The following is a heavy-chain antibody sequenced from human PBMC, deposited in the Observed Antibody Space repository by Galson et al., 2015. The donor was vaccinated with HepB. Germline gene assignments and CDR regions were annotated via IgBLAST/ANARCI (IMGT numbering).Heavy chain of an antibody. V-gene: IGHV3-30-3*01. CDR2: ISYNEYSK. CDR1: GFTFSTYA. D-gene: IGHD3-3*01. J-gene: IGHJ4*02. CDR3: ARDGADFWEHKRHQYFFDF. Sequence: SLRLSCAASGFTFSTYAMHWVRRAPGKGLEWVAVISYNEYSKYYADSVKGRFTISRDNSKNTVFLQMNSLRSEDTAVYYCARDGADFWEHKRHQYFFDFWGQGTLVTVSS.